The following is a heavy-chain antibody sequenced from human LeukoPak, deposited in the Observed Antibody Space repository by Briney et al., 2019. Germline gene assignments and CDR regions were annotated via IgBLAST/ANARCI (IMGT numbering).Heavy chain of an antibody. CDR2: IYSADSA. V-gene: IGHV3-53*01. D-gene: IGHD1-26*01. CDR3: AREVGGGATNYFDY. CDR1: GFTVSRNY. J-gene: IGHJ4*02. Sequence: PGGSLRLSCAASGFTVSRNYMSWVRQAPGKGLEWVSVIYSADSAYYADSVRGRFTISRDNSKNTLYLQMNSLRADDTAAYYCAREVGGGATNYFDYWGQGTLVTVSS.